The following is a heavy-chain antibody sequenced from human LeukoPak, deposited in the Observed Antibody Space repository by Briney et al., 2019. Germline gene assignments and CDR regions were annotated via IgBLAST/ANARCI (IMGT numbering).Heavy chain of an antibody. CDR1: GFSLSNYW. D-gene: IGHD7-27*01. V-gene: IGHV3-7*01. J-gene: IGHJ4*02. Sequence: PGGSLRLSCAASGFSLSNYWMTWVRQAPGKGLEWVANIKQDGSEKNYVDSVKGRFSISRDNAKNSLILQMNSLRDEDTAVYYCVRGVWAPFDSWGQGTLVSVSS. CDR2: IKQDGSEK. CDR3: VRGVWAPFDS.